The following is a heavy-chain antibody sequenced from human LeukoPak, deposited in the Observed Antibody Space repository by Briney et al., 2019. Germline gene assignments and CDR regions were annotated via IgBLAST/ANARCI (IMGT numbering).Heavy chain of an antibody. CDR1: GDSISSYY. CDR2: IYHSGST. CDR3: ARTIASRTVSGVKEYYFKS. V-gene: IGHV4-59*01. D-gene: IGHD2-8*01. Sequence: SETLSLTCTVSGDSISSYYWSWIRQPPGKGLEWIGYIYHSGSTNYNPSLKSRVTISADTSKDQFSLKLASVTAADTAVYYCARTIASRTVSGVKEYYFKSWGQGSLVTVSS. J-gene: IGHJ4*02.